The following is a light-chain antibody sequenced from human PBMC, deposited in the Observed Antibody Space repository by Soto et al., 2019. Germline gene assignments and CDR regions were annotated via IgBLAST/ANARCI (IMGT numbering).Light chain of an antibody. Sequence: EIVLTQSPATLSLSPGERATLSCRASQSVSYHLAWYQQKPGQAPRLLIYGASNRATGIPARFSGSGSGTDFPLTISSLEPEDFAVYYCQQRTNWAYTFGQGTKLDIK. CDR2: GAS. CDR1: QSVSYH. V-gene: IGKV3-11*01. J-gene: IGKJ2*01. CDR3: QQRTNWAYT.